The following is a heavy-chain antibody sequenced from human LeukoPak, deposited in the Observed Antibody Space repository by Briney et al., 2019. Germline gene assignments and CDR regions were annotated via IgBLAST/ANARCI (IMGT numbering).Heavy chain of an antibody. CDR3: ARGNYYGQDY. Sequence: GGSLRLSCGASGFTFSSYWMHWVRQAPGKGLVWISRINSDGSTTSYADSVKGRFTISRDNAKNTLYQQMNSLRAEDTAVYYCARGNYYGQDYWGQGTLVTVSS. CDR1: GFTFSSYW. D-gene: IGHD3-10*01. CDR2: INSDGSTT. V-gene: IGHV3-74*01. J-gene: IGHJ4*02.